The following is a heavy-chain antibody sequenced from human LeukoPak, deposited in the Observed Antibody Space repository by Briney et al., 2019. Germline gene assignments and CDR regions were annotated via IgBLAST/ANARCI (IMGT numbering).Heavy chain of an antibody. J-gene: IGHJ4*02. CDR3: ARPHYYDSSGQNYFDY. V-gene: IGHV4-59*08. D-gene: IGHD3-22*01. CDR1: DGSITNYD. Sequence: PSETLSLTCTVSDGSITNYDWSWVRQPPGKGLEFIGHVHYSGTANYNPPLRSRVTISIDTSKKHFFLKLKSVTAADTAVYYCARPHYYDSSGQNYFDYWGQGTLVTVSS. CDR2: VHYSGTA.